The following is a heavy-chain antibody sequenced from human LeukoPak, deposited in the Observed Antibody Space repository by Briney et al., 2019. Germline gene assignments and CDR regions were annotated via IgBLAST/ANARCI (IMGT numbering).Heavy chain of an antibody. J-gene: IGHJ5*02. V-gene: IGHV1-2*02. CDR2: LNPNTGGT. CDR1: GYPFTKYY. D-gene: IGHD2/OR15-2a*01. Sequence: ASVKVSCKASGYPFTKYYIHWVRQAPGHGLQWMGWLNPNTGGTRYARSFEGRVTMTRDTSFDTAYMDLSGLTSDDTATYYCAKSLARTTVFWWFDPWGPGTVVTVSS. CDR3: AKSLARTTVFWWFDP.